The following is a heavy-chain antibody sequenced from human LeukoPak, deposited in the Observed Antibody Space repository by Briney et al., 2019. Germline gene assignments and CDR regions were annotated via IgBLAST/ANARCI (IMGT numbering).Heavy chain of an antibody. CDR1: GFILDIYE. D-gene: IGHD3-10*01. J-gene: IGHJ4*02. V-gene: IGHV3-48*03. Sequence: PGRSLRLSCAASGFILDIYEMNWVRRAPGKGLEWVSYISSSGSTIHYAESVKGRFTISRDNAKNSLYLQMNSLRAEDTAVYYCARGASDGDYSGSGSYDYWGQGTQVTVSS. CDR2: ISSSGSTI. CDR3: ARGASDGDYSGSGSYDY.